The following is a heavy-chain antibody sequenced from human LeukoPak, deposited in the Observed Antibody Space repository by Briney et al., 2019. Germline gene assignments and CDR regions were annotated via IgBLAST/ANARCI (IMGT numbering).Heavy chain of an antibody. V-gene: IGHV1-8*03. J-gene: IGHJ6*03. CDR2: MNPNSGNT. D-gene: IGHD4-23*01. Sequence: ASVKVSCKASGYTFTSYDINWVRQATGQGLEWMGWMNPNSGNTGYAQKFQGRVTITRNTSISTAYMELSSLRSEDTAVYYCARGGGNFYYYYYMDVWGKGTTVTVSS. CDR1: GYTFTSYD. CDR3: ARGGGNFYYYYYMDV.